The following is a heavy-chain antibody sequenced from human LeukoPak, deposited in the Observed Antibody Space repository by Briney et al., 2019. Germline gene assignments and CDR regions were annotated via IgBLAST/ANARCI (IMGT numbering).Heavy chain of an antibody. J-gene: IGHJ4*02. V-gene: IGHV4-34*01. CDR3: ARALSRDGYNQYYFDY. CDR1: GGSFSGYY. Sequence: PSETLSLTCAVYGGSFSGYYWSWLRQPPGKGLEWLGEINHSGSTNYNPSLKSRVTISVDTSKNQFSLKLSSVTAADTAVYYCARALSRDGYNQYYFDYWGQGTLVTVSS. D-gene: IGHD5-24*01. CDR2: INHSGST.